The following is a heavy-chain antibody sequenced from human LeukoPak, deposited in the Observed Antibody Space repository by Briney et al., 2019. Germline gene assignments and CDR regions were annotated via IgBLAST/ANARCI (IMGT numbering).Heavy chain of an antibody. V-gene: IGHV4-39*01. CDR1: GGSISSSSYY. CDR3: AVGSAYYFDY. J-gene: IGHJ4*02. D-gene: IGHD1-26*01. CDR2: IYYSGST. Sequence: SETLSLTCTVSGGSISSSSYYWGWIRQPPGKGLEWIGSIYYSGSTYYNPSLKSRVTISVDTSKNQFSLKLCSVTAADTAVYYCAVGSAYYFDYWGQGILVTVSS.